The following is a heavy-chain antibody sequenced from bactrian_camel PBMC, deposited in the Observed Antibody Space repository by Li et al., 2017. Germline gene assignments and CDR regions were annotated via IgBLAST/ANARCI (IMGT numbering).Heavy chain of an antibody. V-gene: IGHV3S55*01. J-gene: IGHJ4*01. CDR2: TGADGST. CDR1: GFSANGCG. Sequence: HVQLVESGGGSVQAGESLRLSCTAPGFSANGCGIDWFRQAAGKPRQWIVSTGADGSTVYADSVKGRFTASKDKDKDTMYLQMNNLTPEDTAMYYCAAAWGRHINPVYILQEHRFPRWGHGTQVTVS. D-gene: IGHD2*01. CDR3: AAAWGRHINPVYILQEHRFPR.